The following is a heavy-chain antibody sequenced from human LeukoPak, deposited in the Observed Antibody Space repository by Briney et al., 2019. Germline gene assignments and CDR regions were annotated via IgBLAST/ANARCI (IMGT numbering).Heavy chain of an antibody. V-gene: IGHV1-18*01. CDR3: AREIPEWEHTNWFDP. J-gene: IGHJ5*02. CDR2: ISAYNGNT. D-gene: IGHD1-26*01. Sequence: ASVKVSCKASGYTFTSYGISWVQQAPGQGLEWMGWISAYNGNTNYAQKLQGRVTMTTDTSTSTAYMELRSLRSDDTAVYYCAREIPEWEHTNWFDPWGQGTLVTVSS. CDR1: GYTFTSYG.